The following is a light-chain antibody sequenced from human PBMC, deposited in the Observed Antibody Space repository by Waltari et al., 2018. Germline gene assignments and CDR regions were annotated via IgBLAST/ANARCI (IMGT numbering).Light chain of an antibody. CDR3: QSYDGINWM. CDR2: EVY. Sequence: NFMLTQPHSVSESPGKTVTISCTRSSGSIASNYVQWFQQRPGSAPTTLIFEVYQRPSCVPDRFSGSVDSSSNSASLTISGLKTEDEADYYCQSYDGINWMFGGGTKLTVL. J-gene: IGLJ3*02. CDR1: SGSIASNY. V-gene: IGLV6-57*03.